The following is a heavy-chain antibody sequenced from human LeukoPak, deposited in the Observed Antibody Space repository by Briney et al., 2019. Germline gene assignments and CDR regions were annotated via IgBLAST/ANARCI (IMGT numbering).Heavy chain of an antibody. V-gene: IGHV3-7*03. CDR3: VRDFYVDY. D-gene: IGHD2/OR15-2a*01. Sequence: GGSLRLSCAASGFTFNVYWMNWVRQAPGKGLEWVANIKHDGTEKNYVDSVKGRFAIYRDNAENTLYLQMNSLRAEDTAVYYCVRDFYVDYWGQGAMVTVSS. J-gene: IGHJ4*02. CDR1: GFTFNVYW. CDR2: IKHDGTEK.